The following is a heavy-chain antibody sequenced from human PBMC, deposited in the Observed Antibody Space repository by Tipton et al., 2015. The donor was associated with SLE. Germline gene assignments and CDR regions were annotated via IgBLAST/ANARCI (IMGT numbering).Heavy chain of an antibody. CDR2: IYVGGGT. Sequence: TLSLTCTVSGGSISSGSYPWSWIRKPAGKGLEWIGYIYVGGGTHYNPSLKTRVTISLDTSKNQFSLNLSSVTAADTAVYYCARWEFYVSYHYGMDVWGQGTTVTVSS. D-gene: IGHD3-16*01. J-gene: IGHJ6*02. CDR1: GGSISSGSYP. CDR3: ARWEFYVSYHYGMDV. V-gene: IGHV4-61*09.